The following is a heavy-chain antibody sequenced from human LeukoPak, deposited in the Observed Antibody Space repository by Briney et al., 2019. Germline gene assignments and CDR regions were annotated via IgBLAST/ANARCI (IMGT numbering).Heavy chain of an antibody. Sequence: GGSLRLSCAASGFTFSSYSMNWVRQAPGKGLEWVSSISSSSSYIYYADSVKGRFTISRDNSKNTLYLQMNSLRAEDTAVYYCARDWVYKIDYWGRGTLVTVSS. J-gene: IGHJ4*02. CDR1: GFTFSSYS. D-gene: IGHD5-24*01. V-gene: IGHV3-21*04. CDR3: ARDWVYKIDY. CDR2: ISSSSSYI.